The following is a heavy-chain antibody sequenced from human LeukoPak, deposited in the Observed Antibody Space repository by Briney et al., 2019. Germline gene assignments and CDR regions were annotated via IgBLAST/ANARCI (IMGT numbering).Heavy chain of an antibody. CDR2: IIPIFGTA. D-gene: IGHD1-7*01. CDR3: ATRRVITGTTSDY. V-gene: IGHV1-69*05. Sequence: SVKVSCKASGGTFSSYAISWVRQAPGQGLEWMGGIIPIFGTANYAQKFQGRVTITTDESTSTAYMELSSLRSEDTAVYYCATRRVITGTTSDYWGQGTLVTVSS. J-gene: IGHJ4*02. CDR1: GGTFSSYA.